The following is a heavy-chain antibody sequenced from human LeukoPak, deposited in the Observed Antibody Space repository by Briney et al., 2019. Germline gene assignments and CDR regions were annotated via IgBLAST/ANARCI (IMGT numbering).Heavy chain of an antibody. CDR3: ARNSNYYGSGAEDAFDI. V-gene: IGHV1-8*01. D-gene: IGHD3-10*01. Sequence: ASVKVSCKASGYTFTSYDINWVRQATGRGPEWMGWMNPNTGNRGYAQKFQGRVTMTRSTSISTAYMELSSLRSEDTAVYYCARNSNYYGSGAEDAFDIWGQGTMVTVSS. J-gene: IGHJ3*02. CDR1: GYTFTSYD. CDR2: MNPNTGNR.